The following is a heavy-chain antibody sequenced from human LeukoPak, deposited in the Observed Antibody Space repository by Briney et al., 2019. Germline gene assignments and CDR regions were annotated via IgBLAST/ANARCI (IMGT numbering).Heavy chain of an antibody. CDR3: ARDHGYSSSWVY. D-gene: IGHD6-13*01. J-gene: IGHJ4*02. Sequence: GGSLRLSCAASGFTFSSYSMNWVRQAPGKGLEWASSISSSSSYIYYADSVKGRFTISRDNAKNSLYLQMKSLRAEDTAVYYCARDHGYSSSWVYWGQGTLVTVSS. CDR2: ISSSSSYI. CDR1: GFTFSSYS. V-gene: IGHV3-21*01.